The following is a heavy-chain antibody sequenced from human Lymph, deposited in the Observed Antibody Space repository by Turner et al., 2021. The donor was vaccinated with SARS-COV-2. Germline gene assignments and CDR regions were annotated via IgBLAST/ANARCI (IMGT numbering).Heavy chain of an antibody. Sequence: QLPLQESGPRLVKPLETLSPTCTASGGPMNSNYWSWIRQPPGKRLEWIGYIYYRGSTNYNPSLKSRVTISVDTSKNQFSLKLTSVTAADTAIYYCARETVNNWVDPWGQGILVTVSS. J-gene: IGHJ5*02. CDR1: GGPMNSNY. CDR3: ARETVNNWVDP. V-gene: IGHV4-59*01. CDR2: IYYRGST. D-gene: IGHD2-21*02.